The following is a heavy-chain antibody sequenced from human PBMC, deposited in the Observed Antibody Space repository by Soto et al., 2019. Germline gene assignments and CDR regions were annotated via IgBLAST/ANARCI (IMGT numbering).Heavy chain of an antibody. CDR3: ARDGRRSSWYVYYYYGMDV. J-gene: IGHJ6*02. CDR1: GFTFSSYG. Sequence: GGSLRLSCAASGFTFSSYGMHWVRQAPGKGLEWVAVIWYDGSNKYYADSVKGRFTISRDNSKNTLYLQMNSLRAEDTAVYYCARDGRRSSWYVYYYYGMDVCGQGTTVTVYS. V-gene: IGHV3-33*01. CDR2: IWYDGSNK. D-gene: IGHD6-13*01.